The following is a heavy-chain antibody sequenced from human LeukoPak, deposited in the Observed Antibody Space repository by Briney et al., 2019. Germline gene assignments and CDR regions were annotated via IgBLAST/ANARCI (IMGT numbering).Heavy chain of an antibody. Sequence: PSETLSLTCTVSGGSISSYYWSWIRQPPGKGLEWIGYIYYSGSTNYNPSLKSRVTISVDTSKNQFSLKLSSVTAAGTAVYYCARSSYYYGSGSYRWGQGTLVTVSS. CDR1: GGSISSYY. J-gene: IGHJ4*02. D-gene: IGHD3-10*01. CDR3: ARSSYYYGSGSYR. V-gene: IGHV4-59*01. CDR2: IYYSGST.